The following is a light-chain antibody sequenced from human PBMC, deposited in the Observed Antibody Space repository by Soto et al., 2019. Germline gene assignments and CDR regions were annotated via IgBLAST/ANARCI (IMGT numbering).Light chain of an antibody. V-gene: IGKV1-33*01. J-gene: IGKJ1*01. CDR1: QDINKN. Sequence: DIQMTQSPSSLSASVGDRVTITCQASQDINKNLIWYQQKPGKAPKLLIYDASDLETGVPSRFSGSGSGTEFTLTISSLQPDDFATYYCQQYNSYPETFGQGTKVDIK. CDR2: DAS. CDR3: QQYNSYPET.